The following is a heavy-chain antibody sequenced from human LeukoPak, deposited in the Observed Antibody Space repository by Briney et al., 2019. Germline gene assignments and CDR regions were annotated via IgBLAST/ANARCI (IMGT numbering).Heavy chain of an antibody. J-gene: IGHJ4*02. CDR3: AKDPGYGSGGSCYGALYY. V-gene: IGHV3-74*01. CDR1: GFTFSSDW. D-gene: IGHD2-15*01. CDR2: INSVGSRT. Sequence: GGSLRLSCAASGFTFSSDWMRWVRHAPGKGLVWVSRINSVGSRTNYADSVKGRFTASRDNSKNTLYLQMNSLRDEDTAVYYCAKDPGYGSGGSCYGALYYWGQGTLVTVSS.